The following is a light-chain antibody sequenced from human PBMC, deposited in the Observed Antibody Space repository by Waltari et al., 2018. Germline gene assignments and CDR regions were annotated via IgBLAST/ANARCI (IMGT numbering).Light chain of an antibody. J-gene: IGLJ1*01. CDR2: VVS. CDR3: SSYTTTYKLV. CDR1: SSAVGAFDS. V-gene: IGLV2-14*03. Sequence: QSALSQPASVSGSPGQSITISCTGTSSAVGAFDSVPWYQPHPGKAPQLMIYVVSERPSWVSNRFSGSKSGNTASLTISGLQAEDEADYYCSSYTTTYKLVFGSGTRVTVL.